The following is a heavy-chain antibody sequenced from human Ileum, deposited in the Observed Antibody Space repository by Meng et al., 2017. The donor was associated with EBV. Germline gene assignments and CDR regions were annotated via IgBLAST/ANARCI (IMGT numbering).Heavy chain of an antibody. V-gene: IGHV4-4*02. D-gene: IGHD3-10*01. CDR3: ARGRRFGSGRYALDY. J-gene: IGHJ4*02. Sequence: QVQLPESGPGLVKPSWTLSLICAVSGASSCSSYWWTWVRQPPEKGLEWIGEIYHSGSTNYNPSLKSRLTLSVDKSKSQFSLELISVTAADTAVYYCARGRRFGSGRYALDYWGQGTLVTVST. CDR1: GASSCSSYW. CDR2: IYHSGST.